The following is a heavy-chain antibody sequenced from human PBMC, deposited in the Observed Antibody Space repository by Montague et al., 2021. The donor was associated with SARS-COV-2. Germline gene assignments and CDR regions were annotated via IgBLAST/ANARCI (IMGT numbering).Heavy chain of an antibody. CDR2: ISYTGHT. V-gene: IGHV4-34*01. CDR3: ARSHYSVSWFPV. D-gene: IGHD5/OR15-5a*01. J-gene: IGHJ4*02. CDR1: GGSSSGYF. Sequence: SETLSPTCAIYGGSSSGYFWSWIRQSPGKGLEWIGEISYTGHTRYNPSLQSRVSISGDSSENQYSLTLTSVTAADTAVYYCARSHYSVSWFPVWGQGTLVTVSS.